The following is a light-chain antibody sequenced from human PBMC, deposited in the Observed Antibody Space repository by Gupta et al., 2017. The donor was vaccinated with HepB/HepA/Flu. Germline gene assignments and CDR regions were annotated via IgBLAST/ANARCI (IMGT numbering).Light chain of an antibody. J-gene: IGKJ1*01. Sequence: DVVMTQSPLSLPVTLGQPASISCRSSQSLVYSDGITYLTWFQQRPGQSPRRLMNKLSNRDSGVPDRFSGSGSGTEFTLSISRVEAEDFGVYYCMQATNWPWTFGQGTKVEIK. CDR1: QSLVYSDGITY. CDR2: KLS. CDR3: MQATNWPWT. V-gene: IGKV2-30*01.